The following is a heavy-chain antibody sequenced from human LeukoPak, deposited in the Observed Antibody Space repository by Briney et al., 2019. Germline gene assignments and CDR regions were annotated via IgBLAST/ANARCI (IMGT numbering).Heavy chain of an antibody. J-gene: IGHJ6*03. V-gene: IGHV1-69*13. CDR3: ARVRAAAGSYYYYYMDV. CDR2: IIPIFGTA. Sequence: SVKVSCKASGGTFSSYAISWVRQAPGQGLEWMGGIIPIFGTANYAQKFQGRVTITADESTSTAYMELSSLRSEDTAVYYCARVRAAAGSYYYYYMDVWGKGTTVTVSS. CDR1: GGTFSSYA. D-gene: IGHD6-13*01.